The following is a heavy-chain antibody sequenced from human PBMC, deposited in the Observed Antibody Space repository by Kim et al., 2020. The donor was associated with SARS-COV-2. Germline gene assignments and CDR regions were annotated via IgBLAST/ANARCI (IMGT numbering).Heavy chain of an antibody. CDR2: IYPYDSET. CDR3: ARRPAGYYDTSEPRYFDV. V-gene: IGHV5-51*01. D-gene: IGHD3-22*01. J-gene: IGHJ2*01. Sequence: GESLKISCKGSGFHFTTYWIGWVRQKPGKGLEWMGTIYPYDSETKYSPSFQGQVTFSADKSISTTYLQWNSLKASDSGIYYCARRPAGYYDTSEPRYFDVWGRGTLVTVSS. CDR1: GFHFTTYW.